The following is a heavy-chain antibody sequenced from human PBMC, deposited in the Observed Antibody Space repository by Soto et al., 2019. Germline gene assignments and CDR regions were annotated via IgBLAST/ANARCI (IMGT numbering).Heavy chain of an antibody. Sequence: EVQLLESGGGLVQPGGSLRLSCAASGFTFSSYAMTWVRQAPGKGLEWVSVISGSGGSTYYADSVKGRFTIPRDNSKNTLYLQMNSLRAEETDVYYCAKDIGEAATPSWMNSWGQGTLVNVSS. CDR3: AKDIGEAATPSWMNS. CDR1: GFTFSSYA. CDR2: ISGSGGST. D-gene: IGHD2-15*01. J-gene: IGHJ4*02. V-gene: IGHV3-23*01.